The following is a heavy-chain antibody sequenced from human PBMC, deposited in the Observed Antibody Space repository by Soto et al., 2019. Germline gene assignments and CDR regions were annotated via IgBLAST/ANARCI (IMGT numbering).Heavy chain of an antibody. J-gene: IGHJ4*02. CDR2: ISYDGSNK. CDR1: GFTFSSYG. D-gene: IGHD3-10*01. CDR3: AKDRLVLLWFGELSSFDY. V-gene: IGHV3-30*18. Sequence: PGGSLRLSCAASGFTFSSYGMHWVRQAPGKGLEWVAVISYDGSNKYYADSVKGRFTISRDNSKNTLYLQMNSLRAEDTAVYYCAKDRLVLLWFGELSSFDYWGQGTLVTVSS.